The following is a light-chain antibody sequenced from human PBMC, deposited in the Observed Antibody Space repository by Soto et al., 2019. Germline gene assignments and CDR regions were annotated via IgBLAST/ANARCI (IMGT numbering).Light chain of an antibody. J-gene: IGLJ1*01. CDR1: SSDVGSYNF. Sequence: QSALTQPASVSGSPGQSITISCTGTSSDVGSYNFVSWYQQHPGKAPKVMIYEGSKRPSGVSNRFAGSMSSNTASLTISGLQAEDEADYYCCSYAGSSTWVFGTGTKLTVL. V-gene: IGLV2-23*01. CDR2: EGS. CDR3: CSYAGSSTWV.